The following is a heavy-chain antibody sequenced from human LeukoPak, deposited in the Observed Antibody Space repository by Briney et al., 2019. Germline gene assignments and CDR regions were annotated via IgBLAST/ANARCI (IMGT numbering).Heavy chain of an antibody. Sequence: GGSLRLSCAASGFAFRNAWMSWVRQAPGKGLEWVGRIKSKTDGGTTDYAGPVKGRYTISRDDSKNTLYLQMSSLKAEDTAVYYCTTGGNYYGSGSHFGGFDYWGQGTLATVSS. CDR3: TTGGNYYGSGSHFGGFDY. CDR2: IKSKTDGGTT. CDR1: GFAFRNAW. D-gene: IGHD3-10*01. V-gene: IGHV3-15*01. J-gene: IGHJ4*02.